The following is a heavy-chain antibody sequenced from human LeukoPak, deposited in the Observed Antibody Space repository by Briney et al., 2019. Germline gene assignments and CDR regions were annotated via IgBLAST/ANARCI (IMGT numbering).Heavy chain of an antibody. CDR2: IYSGGST. V-gene: IGHV3-53*01. Sequence: GGSLRLSCAASGFTVSDNYMSWVGQAPGKGLEWVSVIYSGGSTYYADSVEGRFTVSRDNSKNTLYLQINSLRAEDTAVYYCARVQGDIWGQGTMVTVSS. J-gene: IGHJ3*02. CDR3: ARVQGDI. CDR1: GFTVSDNY.